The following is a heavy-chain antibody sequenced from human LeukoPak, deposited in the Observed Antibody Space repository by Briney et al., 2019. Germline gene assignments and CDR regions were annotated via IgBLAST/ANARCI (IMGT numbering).Heavy chain of an antibody. CDR1: GYTFTSYY. D-gene: IGHD2-2*01. J-gene: IGHJ6*03. Sequence: ASVKVSCKASGYTFTSYYMHWVRQAPGQGLEWMGIINPSGGSTSYAQKFQGRVTMTRDMSTSTVYMELSSLRSEDTAVYYCARDVGCSSTSCANYYYMDVWGKGTTVTVSS. CDR2: INPSGGST. V-gene: IGHV1-46*01. CDR3: ARDVGCSSTSCANYYYMDV.